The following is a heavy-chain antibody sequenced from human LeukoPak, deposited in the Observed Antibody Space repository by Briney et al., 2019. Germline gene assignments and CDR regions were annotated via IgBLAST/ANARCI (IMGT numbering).Heavy chain of an antibody. D-gene: IGHD4-17*01. CDR1: GFTFSSYG. CDR3: AKDHRAYGDYAFDY. J-gene: IGHJ4*02. CDR2: IRYDGSNK. V-gene: IGHV3-30*02. Sequence: GGSLRLSCAASGFTFSSYGMHRVRQAPGKGLEWVAFIRYDGSNKYYADSVKGRFTISRDNSKNTLYLQMNSLRAEDTAVYYCAKDHRAYGDYAFDYWGQGTLVTVSS.